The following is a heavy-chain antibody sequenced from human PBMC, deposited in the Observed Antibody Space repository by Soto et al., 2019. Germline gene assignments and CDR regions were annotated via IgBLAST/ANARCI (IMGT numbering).Heavy chain of an antibody. Sequence: QVQLQESGPGLVKPSETLSLTCTVSGGSVSGYFWTWIRQPPGKGLEWIGYISYSGSTNYNSSLTRRVTSSIDTSKNQFSLRLTSVSAAATAVYYCARDGAATGSVYLDYWGQGTLVTVSS. CDR3: ARDGAATGSVYLDY. CDR2: ISYSGST. CDR1: GGSVSGYF. J-gene: IGHJ4*02. D-gene: IGHD6-13*01. V-gene: IGHV4-59*02.